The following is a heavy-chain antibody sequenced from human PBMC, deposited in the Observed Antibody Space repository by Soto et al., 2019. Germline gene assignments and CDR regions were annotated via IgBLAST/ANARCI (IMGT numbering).Heavy chain of an antibody. V-gene: IGHV3-30*18. D-gene: IGHD3-3*02. J-gene: IGHJ1*01. Sequence: GGSLRLSGAGSGFTFSSYGMHCVRQAPGKGLEWVAVISYDGSNKYYADSVKGRFTISRDNSKDTLYLQMNSLRAEDTAVYYCAKEVLEAGISAEYFQHWGQGTLVTVSS. CDR3: AKEVLEAGISAEYFQH. CDR1: GFTFSSYG. CDR2: ISYDGSNK.